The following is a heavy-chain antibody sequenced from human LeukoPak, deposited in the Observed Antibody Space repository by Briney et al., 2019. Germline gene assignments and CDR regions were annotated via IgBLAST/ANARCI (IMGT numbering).Heavy chain of an antibody. V-gene: IGHV3-48*01. Sequence: PGGSLRLSCAASGFTFSSYSMNWVRQAPGKGLEWVSYISSSSSTIYYADSVKGRFTISRDNAKDSLYLQMNSLRAEDTAVYYCARTPYCSSTSCYDYYFDYWGQGTLVTVSS. CDR1: GFTFSSYS. CDR3: ARTPYCSSTSCYDYYFDY. J-gene: IGHJ4*02. D-gene: IGHD2-2*01. CDR2: ISSSSSTI.